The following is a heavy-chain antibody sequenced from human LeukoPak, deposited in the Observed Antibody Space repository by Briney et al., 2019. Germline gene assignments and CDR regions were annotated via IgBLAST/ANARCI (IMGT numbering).Heavy chain of an antibody. CDR3: AKDADILTGFDY. V-gene: IGHV3-23*01. D-gene: IGHD3-9*01. J-gene: IGHJ4*02. CDR2: ISGSGGST. Sequence: GGSLRLSCAASGLTFSSYAMSWVRQAPREALEWVSAISGSGGSTYYADSVKGRFTISRDNSKNTLYLQMNSLRAEDTAVYYCAKDADILTGFDYWGQGTLVTVSS. CDR1: GLTFSSYA.